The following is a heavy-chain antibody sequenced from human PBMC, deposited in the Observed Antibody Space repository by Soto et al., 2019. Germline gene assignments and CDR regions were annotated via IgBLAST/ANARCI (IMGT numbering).Heavy chain of an antibody. Sequence: SETLSLTCTVSGGSISSGGYYWSWVRQHPGKGLEWIGYIYYSGSTSYNPSLKSRVTISVDTSKNQFSLRLSSVTAADTAVYYCARDWGGDYYLGYWGQGILVTVSS. CDR3: ARDWGGDYYLGY. D-gene: IGHD2-21*01. CDR2: IYYSGST. V-gene: IGHV4-31*03. CDR1: GGSISSGGYY. J-gene: IGHJ4*01.